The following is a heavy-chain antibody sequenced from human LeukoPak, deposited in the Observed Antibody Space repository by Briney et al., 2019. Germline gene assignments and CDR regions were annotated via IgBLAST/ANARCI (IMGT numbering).Heavy chain of an antibody. D-gene: IGHD6-19*01. CDR3: AREDIRLDYFDY. CDR2: ISGSGVTM. V-gene: IGHV3-48*03. J-gene: IGHJ4*02. CDR1: GFTFSSYE. Sequence: GGSLRLSCAASGFTFSSYEVNWVRQAPGRGLEWVSYISGSGVTMYYADSVKGRFTISRDDAKNSLYLQMNSLRAEDTSVYYCAREDIRLDYFDYWGQGTLVTVSS.